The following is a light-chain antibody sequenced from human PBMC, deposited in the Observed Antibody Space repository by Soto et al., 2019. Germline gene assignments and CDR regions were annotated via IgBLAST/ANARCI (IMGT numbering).Light chain of an antibody. V-gene: IGKV3-20*01. Sequence: EIVLTQSPGTLSLSPGERATLPCRASQSVSSSYLAWYQQKPGQAPRLLIYGASSRATGIPDRFSGSGSGKDFTLTISRLEPEDFAVYYCQQYGSSPRTFGQGTKVDIK. J-gene: IGKJ1*01. CDR2: GAS. CDR3: QQYGSSPRT. CDR1: QSVSSSY.